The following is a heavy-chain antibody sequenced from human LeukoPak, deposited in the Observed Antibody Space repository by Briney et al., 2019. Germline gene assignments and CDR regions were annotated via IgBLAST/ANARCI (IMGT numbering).Heavy chain of an antibody. J-gene: IGHJ5*02. CDR1: GASISNYY. D-gene: IGHD5-12*01. CDR3: ASGSSGYDP. V-gene: IGHV4-59*12. Sequence: SETLSLTCTVSGASISNYYWSWIRQPPGKGLECIGYVSYSGRTNHNPSLKSRVTMSVDTSKNQFSLRLSSVTAADTAVYFCASGSSGYDPWGQGTLVTVSS. CDR2: VSYSGRT.